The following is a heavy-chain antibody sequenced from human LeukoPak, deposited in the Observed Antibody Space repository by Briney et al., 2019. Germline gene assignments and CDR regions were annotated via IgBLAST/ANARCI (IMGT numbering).Heavy chain of an antibody. CDR3: GRAMTRGVIPY. V-gene: IGHV3-30*04. D-gene: IGHD3-10*01. CDR1: GFTFSAYA. Sequence: GGSLRLSCAASGFTFSAYAMHWLRQAPGKGLEWVAVISHDSKSEFYADSLKGQLTISRDYSKSTVYLQMNSLRSEDTAVYYCGRAMTRGVIPYWGQGTLVTVSS. CDR2: ISHDSKSE. J-gene: IGHJ4*02.